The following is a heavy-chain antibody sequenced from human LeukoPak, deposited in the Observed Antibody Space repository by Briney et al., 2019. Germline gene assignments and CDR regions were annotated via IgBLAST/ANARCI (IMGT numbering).Heavy chain of an antibody. V-gene: IGHV1-8*01. J-gene: IGHJ6*03. Sequence: ASVKVSCKASGYTFTSYDINWVRQATGQGLEWMGWMNPNSGNTGYAQKFQGRVTMTRNTSISTAYMELSSLRSEDTAVYYCARGGYDFWSAFYYYYYYMDVWGKGTTVTVSS. CDR2: MNPNSGNT. D-gene: IGHD3-3*01. CDR1: GYTFTSYD. CDR3: ARGGYDFWSAFYYYYYYMDV.